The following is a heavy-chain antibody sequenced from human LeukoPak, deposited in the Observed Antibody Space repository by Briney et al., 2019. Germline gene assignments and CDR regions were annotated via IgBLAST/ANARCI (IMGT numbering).Heavy chain of an antibody. CDR1: GGSISSSSYY. CDR2: IYYSGSS. Sequence: SETLSLTCTVSGGSISSSSYYWGWIRQPPGKGLEWIGSIYYSGSSYYNPSLKSRVTISVHTSKNQFSPKLSSVTAADTAVYYCARHVDTATDYFDYWGQGTLVTVSS. J-gene: IGHJ4*02. CDR3: ARHVDTATDYFDY. V-gene: IGHV4-39*01. D-gene: IGHD5-18*01.